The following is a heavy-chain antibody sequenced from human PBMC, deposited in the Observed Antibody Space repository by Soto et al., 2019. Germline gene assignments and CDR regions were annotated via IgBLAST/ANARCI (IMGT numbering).Heavy chain of an antibody. V-gene: IGHV3-23*01. CDR2: ISATGSST. J-gene: IGHJ4*02. D-gene: IGHD6-19*01. CDR3: AKLFGKTSSGVFDF. CDR1: GSMFNTYA. Sequence: GGSLRLSCAASGSMFNTYAMGWVRQAPGKGLEWVSGISATGSSTYYADSVKGRFTISRDNSKNTLYLQMNSLRAEDTAVYYCAKLFGKTSSGVFDFWGQGTLVTVSS.